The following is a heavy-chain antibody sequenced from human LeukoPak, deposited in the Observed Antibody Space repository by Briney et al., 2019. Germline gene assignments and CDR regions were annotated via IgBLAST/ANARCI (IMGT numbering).Heavy chain of an antibody. CDR3: AREGVTMIVVAETGPDY. CDR1: GYTFTSYG. D-gene: IGHD3-22*01. CDR2: ISAYNGNT. J-gene: IGHJ4*02. Sequence: GASVKVSCKASGYTFTSYGISWVRQAPGQGLEWMGWISAYNGNTNYARKLQGRVTMTTDTSTSTAYMELRSLRSDDTAVYYCAREGVTMIVVAETGPDYWGQGTLVTVSS. V-gene: IGHV1-18*01.